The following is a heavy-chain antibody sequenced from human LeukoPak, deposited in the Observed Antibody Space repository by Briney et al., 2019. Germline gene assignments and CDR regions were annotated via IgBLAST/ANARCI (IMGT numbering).Heavy chain of an antibody. Sequence: ASVKVSCKASGYTFTSYGISWVRQAPGQGLEWMGWISAYNGNTNSAQKLLGRVTMTTDTSTSTAYMDLRSLRSDDTAVYYCARDWGSRGSPGYFDFWGQGTLVTVSS. D-gene: IGHD2-15*01. J-gene: IGHJ4*02. CDR3: ARDWGSRGSPGYFDF. CDR1: GYTFTSYG. CDR2: ISAYNGNT. V-gene: IGHV1-18*01.